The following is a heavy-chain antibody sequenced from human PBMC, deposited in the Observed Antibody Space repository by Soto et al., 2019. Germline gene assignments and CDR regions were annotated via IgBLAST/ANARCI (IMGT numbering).Heavy chain of an antibody. CDR1: GFTFSSYA. CDR2: ISGSGGST. V-gene: IGHV3-23*01. D-gene: IGHD5-12*01. Sequence: EVQLLESGGGLVQPGGSLRLSCAASGFTFSSYAMSWVRQAPGKGLEWVSAISGSGGSTYYADSVKGRFTISRDNSKNTLYLQMNSLGAEDTAVYYCAKDGIVATIGDYWGQGTLVTVSS. CDR3: AKDGIVATIGDY. J-gene: IGHJ4*02.